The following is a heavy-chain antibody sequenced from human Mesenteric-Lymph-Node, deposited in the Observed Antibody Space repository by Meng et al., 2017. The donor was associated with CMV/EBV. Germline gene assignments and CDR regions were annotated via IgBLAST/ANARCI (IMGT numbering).Heavy chain of an antibody. V-gene: IGHV4-30-4*08. CDR3: AREGPFVYSTSSGSGCFDP. D-gene: IGHD6-6*01. J-gene: IGHJ5*02. CDR1: SGDYY. CDR2: IYKSGTA. Sequence: SGDYYWSWIRQPPGKGLEWIGYIYKSGTAYYNPSLKSRLTISIDTSDNQFSLDLTPVTAADTAVYYCAREGPFVYSTSSGSGCFDPWGQGTLVTVSS.